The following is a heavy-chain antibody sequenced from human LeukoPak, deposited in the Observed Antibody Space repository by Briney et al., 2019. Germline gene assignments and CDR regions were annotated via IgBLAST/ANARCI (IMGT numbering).Heavy chain of an antibody. V-gene: IGHV3-30*03. CDR2: ISYDGSNK. CDR1: GFTFSSYD. J-gene: IGHJ5*01. CDR3: ARSLGMVSWFDS. Sequence: GGSLRLSCAASGFTFSSYDMHWVRQAPGKGLEWVAVISYDGSNKYYADSVKGRVTISRDNAKNSLYLQMNSLRAEDTAVYYCARSLGMVSWFDSWGQGTLVTVSS. D-gene: IGHD5-18*01.